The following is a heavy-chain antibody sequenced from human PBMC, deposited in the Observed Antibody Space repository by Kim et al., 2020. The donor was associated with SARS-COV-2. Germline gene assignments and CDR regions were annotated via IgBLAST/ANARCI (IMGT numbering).Heavy chain of an antibody. CDR2: SYT. J-gene: IGHJ4*02. V-gene: IGHV3-11*06. CDR3: AREETGVDY. Sequence: SYTNYADSVKGRFTISRDNAKNSLYLQMNSLRAEDTAVYYCAREETGVDYWGQGTLVTVSS. D-gene: IGHD1-1*01.